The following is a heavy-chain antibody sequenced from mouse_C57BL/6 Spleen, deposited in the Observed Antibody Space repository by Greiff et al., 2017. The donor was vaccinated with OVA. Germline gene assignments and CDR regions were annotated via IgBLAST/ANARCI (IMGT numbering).Heavy chain of an antibody. CDR3: ARGAYYYGSSYLDYAMDY. Sequence: EVHLVESGGGLVKPGGSLKLSCAASGFTFSSYAMSWVRQTPEKRLEWVATISDGGSYTYYPDNVKGRFTISRDNAKNNLYLQMSHLKSEDTAMYYCARGAYYYGSSYLDYAMDYWGQGTSVTVSS. J-gene: IGHJ4*01. CDR2: ISDGGSYT. D-gene: IGHD1-1*01. V-gene: IGHV5-4*01. CDR1: GFTFSSYA.